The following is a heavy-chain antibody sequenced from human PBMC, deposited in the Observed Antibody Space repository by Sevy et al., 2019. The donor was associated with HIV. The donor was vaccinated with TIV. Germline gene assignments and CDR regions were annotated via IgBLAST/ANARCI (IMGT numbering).Heavy chain of an antibody. CDR3: AREGGYTDQGMDV. D-gene: IGHD5-12*01. Sequence: GGSLRLSCSASGFTFSSYNMNWVRQAPGKGLEWLLYIDSSSFNIYYADSVKGRFTVSRDHAKNSLYVQMNSLRGEDTAIYYCAREGGYTDQGMDVWGQGTTVTVSS. CDR2: IDSSSFNI. J-gene: IGHJ6*02. V-gene: IGHV3-48*01. CDR1: GFTFSSYN.